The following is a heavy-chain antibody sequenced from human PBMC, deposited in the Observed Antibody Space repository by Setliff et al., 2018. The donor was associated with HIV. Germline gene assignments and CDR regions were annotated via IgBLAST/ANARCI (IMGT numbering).Heavy chain of an antibody. CDR1: GGSISSSNW. Sequence: SETLSLTCAVSGGSISSSNWWSWVRQAPGEGLEWIGEIHHSGSTNYKPSLKSRVTISVDKSKNQFSLKLSSVTAADTAVYYCASVGSGWSHNWFDSWGQGTLVTVSS. CDR3: ASVGSGWSHNWFDS. J-gene: IGHJ5*01. V-gene: IGHV4-4*02. D-gene: IGHD6-19*01. CDR2: IHHSGST.